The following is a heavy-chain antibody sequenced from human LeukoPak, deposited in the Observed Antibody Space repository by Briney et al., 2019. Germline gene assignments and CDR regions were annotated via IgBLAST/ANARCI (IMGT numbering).Heavy chain of an antibody. CDR1: GFTFSDYY. CDR3: ARAHLYYDILTGSRGAFDI. V-gene: IGHV3-11*01. Sequence: GGSLRLSCAASGFTFSDYYMSWIRQAPGKGLEWVSYISSSGSTIYYADSVKGRFTISRDNAKNSLYLQMNSLRAGDTAVYYCARAHLYYDILTGSRGAFDIWGQGTMVTVSS. D-gene: IGHD3-9*01. J-gene: IGHJ3*02. CDR2: ISSSGSTI.